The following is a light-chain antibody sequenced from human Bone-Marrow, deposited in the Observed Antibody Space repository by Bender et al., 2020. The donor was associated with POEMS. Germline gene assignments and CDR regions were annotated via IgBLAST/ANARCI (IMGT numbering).Light chain of an antibody. J-gene: IGLJ3*02. CDR3: SAWDDSLSGWV. CDR1: SSNIGNHG. Sequence: QSVVTQPPSLSEAPRQRVTISCSGSSSNIGNHGVNWYQQLPGEAPKLLIDSDNQRPSGVPDRFSASKSGTSASLAISELQSEDEALYYCSAWDDSLSGWVFGGGTKLTVL. CDR2: SDN. V-gene: IGLV1-36*01.